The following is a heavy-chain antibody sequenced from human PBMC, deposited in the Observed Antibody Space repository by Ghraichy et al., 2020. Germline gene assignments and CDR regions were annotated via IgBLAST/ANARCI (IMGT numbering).Heavy chain of an antibody. CDR3: TTGAVSYDHYYYGLDV. CDR1: GFPLNNAW. V-gene: IGHV3-15*01. J-gene: IGHJ6*02. CDR2: IKSKNDGGTT. Sequence: GGSLRLSCAASGFPLNNAWMTWVRQAPGKGLEWVGRIKSKNDGGTTDYAAPVKGRFTISTDESKNTLHLQMNSLKTEDSGVYYCTTGAVSYDHYYYGLDVWGQGTTVTVSS. D-gene: IGHD3-22*01.